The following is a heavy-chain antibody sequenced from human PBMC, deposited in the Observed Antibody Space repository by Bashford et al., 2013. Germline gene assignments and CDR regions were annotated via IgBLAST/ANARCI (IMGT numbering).Heavy chain of an antibody. J-gene: IGHJ4*02. D-gene: IGHD6-13*01. CDR3: AKDSEQQPRATHFDY. Sequence: VRQAPGKGLEWVSAISGSSGSTYYADSVKGRFTISRDNSKYTLYLQMNSLRAEDTAVYYCAKDSEQQPRATHFDYWGQGTPGHRLL. CDR2: ISGSSGST. V-gene: IGHV3-23*01.